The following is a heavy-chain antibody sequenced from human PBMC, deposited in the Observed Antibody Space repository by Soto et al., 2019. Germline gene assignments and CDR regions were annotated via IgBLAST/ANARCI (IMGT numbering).Heavy chain of an antibody. CDR1: GYSFTSYW. CDR3: ATLQRAYYYGSGTDGMDV. J-gene: IGHJ6*02. D-gene: IGHD3-10*01. Sequence: RGESLKISCKGSGYSFTSYWISWVRQMPGKGLEWMGRIDPSDSYTNYSPSFQGHVTISADKSISTAYLQWSSLKASDTAMYYCATLQRAYYYGSGTDGMDVWGQGTTVTVSS. V-gene: IGHV5-10-1*01. CDR2: IDPSDSYT.